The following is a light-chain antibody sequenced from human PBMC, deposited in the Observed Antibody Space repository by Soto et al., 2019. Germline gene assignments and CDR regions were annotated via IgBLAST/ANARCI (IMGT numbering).Light chain of an antibody. CDR2: SNN. Sequence: QSVLTQPPSASGTPGQRVTISCSGSSSNIGSNVVNWYQQRPGTAPKLLIYSNNQRPSGVPDRISASKSGTSASLASSGLQSEDEADYYCAAWDDSLNGVVFGGGTKLTVL. J-gene: IGLJ3*02. CDR1: SSNIGSNV. CDR3: AAWDDSLNGVV. V-gene: IGLV1-44*01.